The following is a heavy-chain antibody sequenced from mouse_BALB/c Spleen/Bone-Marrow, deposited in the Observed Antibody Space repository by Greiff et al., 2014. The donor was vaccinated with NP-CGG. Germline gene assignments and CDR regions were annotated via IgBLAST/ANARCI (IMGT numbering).Heavy chain of an antibody. CDR1: GFTFSGYA. CDR3: ASLTGRDY. Sequence: EVKLVESGGGLVKPGGSLKLSCAASGFTFSGYAMSWVRQTPEKRLEWVATISSGGSYTYYPDSVKGRFTISRDNAKNTLHLQMSSLRSEDTAMYYCASLTGRDYWGQGTTLTVSA. CDR2: ISSGGSYT. D-gene: IGHD4-1*01. V-gene: IGHV5-9-3*01. J-gene: IGHJ2*01.